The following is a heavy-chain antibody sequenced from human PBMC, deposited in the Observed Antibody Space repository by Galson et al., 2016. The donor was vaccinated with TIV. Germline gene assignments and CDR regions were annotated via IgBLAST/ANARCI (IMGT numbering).Heavy chain of an antibody. D-gene: IGHD3-3*01. CDR1: GGTFSTYT. CDR2: IIPGLGMT. Sequence: KASGGTFSTYTINWVRQAPGQGLQWLGRIIPGLGMTNYAQRLQGRVTITADRSTSTAYMELSSLRSDDTAVYYCARGDTGRHYEAYFDSWDQGTVVTVSS. V-gene: IGHV1-69*02. CDR3: ARGDTGRHYEAYFDS. J-gene: IGHJ4*02.